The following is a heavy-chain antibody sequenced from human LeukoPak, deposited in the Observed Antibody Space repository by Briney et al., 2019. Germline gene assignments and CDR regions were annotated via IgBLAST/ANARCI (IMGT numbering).Heavy chain of an antibody. V-gene: IGHV4-59*11. CDR3: ARVPPPVAAAGTPWFDP. D-gene: IGHD6-13*01. Sequence: SETLSLTCAVYGGSFSSHYWSWIRQPPGKGLEWIGYIYYSGSTNYNPSLKSRVTISVDTSKNQFSLKLSSVTAADTAVYYCARVPPPVAAAGTPWFDPWGQGTLVTVSS. J-gene: IGHJ5*02. CDR2: IYYSGST. CDR1: GGSFSSHY.